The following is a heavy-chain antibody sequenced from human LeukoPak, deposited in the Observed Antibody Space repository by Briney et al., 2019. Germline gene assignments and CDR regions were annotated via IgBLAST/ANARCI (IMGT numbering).Heavy chain of an antibody. CDR2: INAGNGNT. CDR3: ARDSGEYYFDY. Sequence: GASVKVSCKASGYTFTSYAMHWVRQAPGQRLKWMGWINAGNGNTKYSQKFQGRVTIARDISASTAYMELGSLISEDTAVYYCARDSGEYYFDYWGQGTLVTVSS. D-gene: IGHD2-15*01. CDR1: GYTFTSYA. V-gene: IGHV1-3*01. J-gene: IGHJ4*02.